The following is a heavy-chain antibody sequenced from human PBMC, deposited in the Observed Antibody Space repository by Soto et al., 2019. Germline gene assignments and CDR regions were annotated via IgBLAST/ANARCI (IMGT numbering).Heavy chain of an antibody. CDR1: GFTVSSNY. CDR2: IYSGGRT. CDR3: AITFGGVIVEFDY. D-gene: IGHD3-16*02. Sequence: GGSLRLSCAASGFTVSSNYMSWVRQAPGKGLEWVSVIYSGGRTYYADSVKGRFTISRDNSKNTLYLQMNSLRAEDTAVYYCAITFGGVIVEFDYWGQGTLVTVSS. V-gene: IGHV3-66*01. J-gene: IGHJ4*02.